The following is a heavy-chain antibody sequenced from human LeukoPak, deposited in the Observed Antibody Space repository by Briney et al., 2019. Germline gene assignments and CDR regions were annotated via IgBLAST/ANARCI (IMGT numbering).Heavy chain of an antibody. V-gene: IGHV5-51*01. D-gene: IGHD5-12*01. CDR1: GYSFTSYW. J-gene: IGHJ3*02. Sequence: GESLKISCKGSGYSFTSYWIGWVRQMPGKGLEWMGIIYPGDSDTRYSPSFQGQVTISADKSISTAYLQWSSLKASDTAMYYCARRSSYSGYEANDAFDIWGQGTMVTVSS. CDR3: ARRSSYSGYEANDAFDI. CDR2: IYPGDSDT.